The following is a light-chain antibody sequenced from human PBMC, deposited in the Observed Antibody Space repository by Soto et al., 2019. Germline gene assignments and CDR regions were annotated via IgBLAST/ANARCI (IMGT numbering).Light chain of an antibody. J-gene: IGKJ3*01. CDR2: LGS. CDR1: QSLLHSNGYNY. Sequence: DIVMTQSPLSLPVTPGEPASISCRSSQSLLHSNGYNYLDWYLQKPGQSPQLLIYLGSNRASGVPDRFSGRGSGPDSPLQLSRTGATDVGVYYFMQALQTPLTFGPGTKVDIK. V-gene: IGKV2-28*01. CDR3: MQALQTPLT.